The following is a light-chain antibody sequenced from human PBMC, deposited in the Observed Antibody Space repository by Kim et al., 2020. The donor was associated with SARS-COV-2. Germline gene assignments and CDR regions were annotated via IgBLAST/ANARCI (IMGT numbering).Light chain of an antibody. Sequence: EIVLTQSPGILSLSPGERATLSCRASQSVSSNYLAWYQQRPGQAPRLLIYGASTRATGISDRFSATGSVTDFTLTISTLEPEDFAMYYCQQYGSSPRTFGQGTKLEIK. CDR2: GAS. CDR1: QSVSSNY. CDR3: QQYGSSPRT. J-gene: IGKJ2*01. V-gene: IGKV3-20*01.